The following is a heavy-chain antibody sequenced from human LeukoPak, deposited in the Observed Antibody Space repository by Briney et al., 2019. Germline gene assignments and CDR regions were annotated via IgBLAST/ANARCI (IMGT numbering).Heavy chain of an antibody. V-gene: IGHV4-31*03. J-gene: IGHJ1*01. CDR2: IYYSGST. Sequence: SETLSLTCTVSGGSISSGGYYWSWIRQHPGKGLEWIGYIYYSGSTYYNPSLKSRVTISVDTSKNQFSLKLSSVTAADTAVYYCARAYSSSWYAYFQHWGQGTLVTVSS. D-gene: IGHD6-13*01. CDR3: ARAYSSSWYAYFQH. CDR1: GGSISSGGYY.